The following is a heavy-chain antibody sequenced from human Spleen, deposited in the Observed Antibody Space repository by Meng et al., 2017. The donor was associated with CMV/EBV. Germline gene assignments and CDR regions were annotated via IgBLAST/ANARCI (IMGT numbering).Heavy chain of an antibody. J-gene: IGHJ5*01. CDR3: ARVHTVGRDKRIDS. CDR2: IYHGGST. D-gene: IGHD2-21*02. Sequence: VPRDSIRCRRWWPWVRQPPVKVLQWIGDIYHGGSTNYNPFLKSRVTLSVAQSLNQFSLKLSSVTAADTAMYYCARVHTVGRDKRIDSWGQGTLVTVSS. CDR1: RDSIRCRRW. V-gene: IGHV4-4*02.